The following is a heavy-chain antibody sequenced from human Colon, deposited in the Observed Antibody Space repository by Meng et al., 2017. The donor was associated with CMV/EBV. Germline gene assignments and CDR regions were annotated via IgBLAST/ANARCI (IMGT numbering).Heavy chain of an antibody. J-gene: IGHJ4*01. V-gene: IGHV1-2*06. CDR3: ARAKRAFSGYDFEY. CDR2: IYPKTGGT. Sequence: ASGYTFTEYDIRWVRQAPGQGLEWMGRIYPKTGGTNFAQKFQGRVTLATNASITTAYMELSSLTSDDTAVYYCARAKRAFSGYDFEYWGQGTLVTVSS. CDR1: GYTFTEYD. D-gene: IGHD5-12*01.